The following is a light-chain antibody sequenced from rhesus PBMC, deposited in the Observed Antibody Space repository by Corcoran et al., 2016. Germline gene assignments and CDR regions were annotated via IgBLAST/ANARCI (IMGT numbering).Light chain of an antibody. CDR1: QNIYSN. CDR3: QQYYDNPYS. J-gene: IGKJ2*01. V-gene: IGKV1S12*01. CDR2: AAS. Sequence: DIQMTQSPSALSASVGDRVTISCRASQNIYSNLAWYQQKPEKAPKLLIYAASSLQNVIPSRFSGSGYGTDFTLTISSLQPEDSAAYYCQQYYDNPYSFGQGTKVEIK.